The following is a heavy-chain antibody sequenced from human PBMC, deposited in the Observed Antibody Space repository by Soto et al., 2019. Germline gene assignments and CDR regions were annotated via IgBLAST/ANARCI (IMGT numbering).Heavy chain of an antibody. CDR1: GFTFNSFG. Sequence: VQLVESGGGVVQPGRSLRLSCAASGFTFNSFGMHWVRQAPGKGLEWMAVIYYDGSIKYYGDSVKGRFTNSRDNSKNTLYLQMNSLRAEDTAVYYCARGPPHSSSWYWYFDLWGRGTLVTVSS. D-gene: IGHD6-13*01. CDR3: ARGPPHSSSWYWYFDL. V-gene: IGHV3-33*01. J-gene: IGHJ2*01. CDR2: IYYDGSIK.